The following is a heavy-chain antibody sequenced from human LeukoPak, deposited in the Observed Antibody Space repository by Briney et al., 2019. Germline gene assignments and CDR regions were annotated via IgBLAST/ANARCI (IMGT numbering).Heavy chain of an antibody. V-gene: IGHV3-73*01. CDR3: IGSSGWPSPFDY. D-gene: IGHD6-19*01. CDR2: IRSKANSYAT. J-gene: IGHJ4*02. CDR1: GFTFSGST. Sequence: GGPLRLSCAASGFTFSGSTIHWVRQASGKGLEWVGRIRSKANSYATAYGASVKGRFTISRDDSKNTAYLQMNSLKTEDTAVYYCIGSSGWPSPFDYWGQGSLVTVSS.